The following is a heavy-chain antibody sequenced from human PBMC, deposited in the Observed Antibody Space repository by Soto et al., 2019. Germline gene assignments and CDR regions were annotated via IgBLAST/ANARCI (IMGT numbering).Heavy chain of an antibody. V-gene: IGHV3-53*03. Sequence: GGSPRLLGPASRITLKSNCRNWFRQAQGKGLGWGSVIYSGGSTYYADSVTGQFTISRDNSKNTLYLQMNSLRAEDTAVYYCARVRYSYEYYYYDGMGVWGQGTTVTVS. CDR1: RITLKSNC. J-gene: IGHJ6*02. D-gene: IGHD5-18*01. CDR2: IYSGGST. CDR3: ARVRYSYEYYYYDGMGV.